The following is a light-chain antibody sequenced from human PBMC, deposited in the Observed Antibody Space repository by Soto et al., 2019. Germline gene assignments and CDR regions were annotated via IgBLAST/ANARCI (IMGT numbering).Light chain of an antibody. J-gene: IGKJ3*01. V-gene: IGKV3-15*01. Sequence: EIVMTQSPATLSVSPGERATLSCRASQSISSNLAWYQQENVQTPRLLIYGASTRAAGIPARFSGSGSGTDFTLTISSLQSEDFAVYYCQQYNNWPPFSFGPGTKVDI. CDR3: QQYNNWPPFS. CDR2: GAS. CDR1: QSISSN.